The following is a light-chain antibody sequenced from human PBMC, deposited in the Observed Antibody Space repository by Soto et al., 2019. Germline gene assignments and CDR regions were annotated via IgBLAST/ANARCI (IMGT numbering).Light chain of an antibody. CDR2: KAS. CDR3: QQFNSYWWT. V-gene: IGKV1-5*03. CDR1: QSVSHF. Sequence: DIQMTQSPSTLSASVGERVTITCRASQSVSHFLAWYPQKPGKAPKLLIYKASTLESGVPARFSGSGSGTEFTLTISSLQPDDFGTYYCQQFNSYWWTFGQGTKLEIK. J-gene: IGKJ1*01.